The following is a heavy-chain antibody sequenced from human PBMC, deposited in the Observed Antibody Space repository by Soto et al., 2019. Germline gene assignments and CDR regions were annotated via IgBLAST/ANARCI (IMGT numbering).Heavy chain of an antibody. J-gene: IGHJ6*02. Sequence: QVQLVQSGAEVRKPGASVKVSCKASGYTFTTYGISWVRQAPGQGLEWMGWISGYNGHTKYAQKLQGQGTXTXXXSXXTVCMDLRSLRSDDTAVYYCAREGEMPYYYYGLDVWGQGTTVTVSS. CDR3: AREGEMPYYYYGLDV. V-gene: IGHV1-18*01. D-gene: IGHD3-16*01. CDR1: GYTFTTYG. CDR2: ISGYNGHT.